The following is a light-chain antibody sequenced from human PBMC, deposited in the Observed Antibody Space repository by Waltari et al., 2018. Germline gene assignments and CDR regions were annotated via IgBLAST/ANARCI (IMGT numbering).Light chain of an antibody. Sequence: QTVVTQEPSLTVSPGGTVTLTCASSTGAVTSGSHANWFQQKPGQSPRALIYSTSKRHSWTPARFAGSLRGGKAALTLSGVQPEDEAEYHCLLHYGNTWVFGGGTKLTVL. J-gene: IGLJ3*02. CDR1: TGAVTSGSH. V-gene: IGLV7-43*01. CDR3: LLHYGNTWV. CDR2: STS.